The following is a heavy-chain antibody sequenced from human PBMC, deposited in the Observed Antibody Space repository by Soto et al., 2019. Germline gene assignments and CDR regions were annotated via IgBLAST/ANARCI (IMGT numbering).Heavy chain of an antibody. J-gene: IGHJ4*02. D-gene: IGHD3-16*01. V-gene: IGHV1-18*01. CDR1: GYTFTSYC. Sequence: GASVKVSCKASGYTFTSYCLSWVRQAPGQGLEWMGWISAYSGSTNYAQKLQGRVTMTTDTSTSTVYMELSSLRSEDTAVYYCARVDRGSWGNYFDYWGQGTLVTVS. CDR3: ARVDRGSWGNYFDY. CDR2: ISAYSGST.